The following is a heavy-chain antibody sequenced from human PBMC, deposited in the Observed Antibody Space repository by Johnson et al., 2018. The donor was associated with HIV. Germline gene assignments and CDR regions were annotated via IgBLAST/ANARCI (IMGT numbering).Heavy chain of an antibody. J-gene: IGHJ3*02. Sequence: VQLVESGGGLVKPGGSLRLSCAASGFTFSDDYMSWIRQAPGKGLEWVGRSRNKANSYTTEYAASVKGRFTISRDDSKNSLYLQMNSLRAEDMAVYYCARDGMAATKANIWGQVTMVTVSS. V-gene: IGHV3-72*01. D-gene: IGHD1-14*01. CDR1: GFTFSDDY. CDR3: ARDGMAATKANI. CDR2: SRNKANSYTT.